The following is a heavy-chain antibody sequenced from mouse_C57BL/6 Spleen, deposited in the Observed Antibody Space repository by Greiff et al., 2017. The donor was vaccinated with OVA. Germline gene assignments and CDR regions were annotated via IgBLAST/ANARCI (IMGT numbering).Heavy chain of an antibody. CDR1: GYSITSCYY. J-gene: IGHJ3*01. V-gene: IGHV3-6*01. D-gene: IGHD1-1*02. CDR2: ISYDGSN. Sequence: EVKLQESGPGLVKPSQSLSLTCSVSGYSITSCYYWYLIRQLPGNKLEWMSYISYDGSNNSNPSLKNLISITRDTSKNQFFLKLNSVTTEDTATYYCARDQTGAWFAYWGQGTLVTVSA. CDR3: ARDQTGAWFAY.